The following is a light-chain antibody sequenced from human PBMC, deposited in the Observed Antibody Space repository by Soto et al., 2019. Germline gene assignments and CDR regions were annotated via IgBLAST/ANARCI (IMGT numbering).Light chain of an antibody. Sequence: EIVLTQSPGTLSLSPGESATLSCRASQTVNSNYLAWYQQKPGQAPRLLIYGASSRATGVPNRFSGSGSGTDFTLTISSLEPEDFAVYYCHQYGLSPRHPFGQGTKLEIK. CDR2: GAS. J-gene: IGKJ2*01. CDR1: QTVNSNY. CDR3: HQYGLSPRHP. V-gene: IGKV3-20*01.